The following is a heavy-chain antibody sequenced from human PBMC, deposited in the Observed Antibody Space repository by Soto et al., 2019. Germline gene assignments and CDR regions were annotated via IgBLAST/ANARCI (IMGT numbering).Heavy chain of an antibody. J-gene: IGHJ3*02. CDR1: GFTLSSYW. D-gene: IGHD2-15*01. CDR3: AREMEDCSGGSCPSEAFDI. CDR2: IKQDGSEK. V-gene: IGHV3-7*01. Sequence: GGSLRLSCAASGFTLSSYWMSWVRQAPGKGLDWVANIKQDGSEKYYVDSVKGRFTISRDNAKNSLYLQMNSLRAEDTAVYYCAREMEDCSGGSCPSEAFDIWGQGTMVTVSS.